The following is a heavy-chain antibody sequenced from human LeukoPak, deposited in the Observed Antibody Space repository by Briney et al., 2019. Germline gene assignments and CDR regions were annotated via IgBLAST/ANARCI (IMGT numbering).Heavy chain of an antibody. CDR2: IIPIFGTA. CDR3: ARQRVLGGHRDYYYYMDV. V-gene: IGHV1-69*06. Sequence: ASVKVSCKASGYTFTGYYMHWVRQAPGQGLEWMGGIIPIFGTANYAQKFQGRVTITADKSTSTAYMELSSLRSEGTAVYYCARQRVLGGHRDYYYYMDVWGKGTTVTVSS. D-gene: IGHD6-6*01. J-gene: IGHJ6*03. CDR1: GYTFTGYY.